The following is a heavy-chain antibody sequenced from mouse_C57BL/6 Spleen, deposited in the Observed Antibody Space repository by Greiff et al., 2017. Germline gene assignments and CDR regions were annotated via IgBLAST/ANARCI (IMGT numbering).Heavy chain of an antibody. CDR3: TTDSNYYFDY. CDR2: IDPENGDT. CDR1: GFNIKDDY. J-gene: IGHJ2*01. V-gene: IGHV14-4*01. D-gene: IGHD2-5*01. Sequence: QLQQSGAELVRPGASVKLSCTASGFNIKDDYMHWVKQRPEQGLEWIGWIDPENGDTEYASKFQGKATITADTSSNTAYLQLSSLTSEDTAVYYCTTDSNYYFDYWGQGTTLTVSS.